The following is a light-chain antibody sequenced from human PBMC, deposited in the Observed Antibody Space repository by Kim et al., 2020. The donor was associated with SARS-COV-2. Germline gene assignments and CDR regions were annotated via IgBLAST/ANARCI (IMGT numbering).Light chain of an antibody. CDR2: EVS. CDR3: ASHGGYNYV. Sequence: QSALTQPPSASGSPGQSVAISCSGTSSDFGGYNYVSWYQQHPDKAPKLMIYEVSKRPSGVPDRFSGSKSANTASLTISGLQAEDEADYYCASHGGYNYVFGTGTRVTVL. V-gene: IGLV2-8*01. CDR1: SSDFGGYNY. J-gene: IGLJ1*01.